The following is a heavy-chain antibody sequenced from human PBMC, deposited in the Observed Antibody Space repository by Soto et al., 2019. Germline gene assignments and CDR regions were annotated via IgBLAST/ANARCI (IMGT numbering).Heavy chain of an antibody. V-gene: IGHV1-69*01. CDR2: IIPIFGTA. Sequence: QVQLVQSGAEVKKPGSSVKVSCKASGGTFSSYAISWVRQAPGQGLEWMGGIIPIFGTANYAQKFQGRVTITADESTSTAYMELSSLRSEDTDVYCCAGDGGVAGTYYYYGMDVWGQGTTVTVSS. CDR3: AGDGGVAGTYYYYGMDV. D-gene: IGHD6-19*01. J-gene: IGHJ6*02. CDR1: GGTFSSYA.